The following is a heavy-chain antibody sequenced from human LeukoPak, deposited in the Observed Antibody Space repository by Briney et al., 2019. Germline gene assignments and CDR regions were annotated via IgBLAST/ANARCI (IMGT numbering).Heavy chain of an antibody. CDR2: ISDSGTHI. CDR3: AKDRDGYNPDY. Sequence: GGSLRLSCAASGFTFNDAWMNWVRQAPGEGLEWVSSISDSGTHIYYADSVKGRFTISRDNSKNTVYLQMNSLRAEDTAVYYCAKDRDGYNPDYWGQGTLVSVSS. CDR1: GFTFNDAW. D-gene: IGHD5-24*01. V-gene: IGHV3-23*01. J-gene: IGHJ4*02.